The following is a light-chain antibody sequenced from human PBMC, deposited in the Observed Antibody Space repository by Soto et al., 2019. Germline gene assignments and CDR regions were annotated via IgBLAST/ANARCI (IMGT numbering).Light chain of an antibody. CDR3: KESFT. Sequence: DIQMTQSPSTLSASVGDRVTITCRASQSISSWLAWYQQKPGKAPKLLIYKASSLESGVPSRFSGSGSGTEFTRRISSLQTDDVASYYCKESFTFGPGVKVDI. V-gene: IGKV1-5*03. CDR2: KAS. J-gene: IGKJ3*01. CDR1: QSISSW.